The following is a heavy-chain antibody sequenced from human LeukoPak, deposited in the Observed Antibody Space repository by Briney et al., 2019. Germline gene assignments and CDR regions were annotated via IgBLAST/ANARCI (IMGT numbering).Heavy chain of an antibody. D-gene: IGHD5-18*01. Sequence: PGGSLRLSCAASGFTFSSCGMHWVRQAPGKGLEWVAFIRYDGSNKYYADSVKGRFTISRDNSKNTLYLQMNSLRAEDTAVYYCARDKVNRESWIQRFGRIFDPWGQGTLVTVFS. CDR1: GFTFSSCG. J-gene: IGHJ5*02. V-gene: IGHV3-30*02. CDR2: IRYDGSNK. CDR3: ARDKVNRESWIQRFGRIFDP.